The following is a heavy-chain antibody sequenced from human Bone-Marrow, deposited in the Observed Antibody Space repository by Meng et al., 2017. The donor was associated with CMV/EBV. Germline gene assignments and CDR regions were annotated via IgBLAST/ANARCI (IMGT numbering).Heavy chain of an antibody. D-gene: IGHD2-2*01. CDR1: GFTFDDYA. Sequence: SLKISCAASGFTFDDYAMHWVRQAPGKGLEWVSGISWNSGSIGYADSVKGRFTISRDNAKNSLYLQMNSLRAEDMALYYCAKEGYCSSISCLSYYGMDVWDQATTVTVSS. CDR3: AKEGYCSSISCLSYYGMDV. V-gene: IGHV3-9*03. J-gene: IGHJ6*02. CDR2: ISWNSGSI.